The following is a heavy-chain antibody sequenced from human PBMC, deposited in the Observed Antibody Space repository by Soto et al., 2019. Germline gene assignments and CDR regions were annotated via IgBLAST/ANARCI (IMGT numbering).Heavy chain of an antibody. CDR1: GFTFSSYG. CDR2: IWYDGSNK. V-gene: IGHV3-33*01. CDR3: ARDYERYGDRFDY. Sequence: GGSLRLSCAASGFTFSSYGMHWVRQAPGKGLEWVAVIWYDGSNKYYADSVKGRFTISRDNSKNTLYLQMNSLRAEDTAVYYCARDYERYGDRFDYWGQGTLVTVS. J-gene: IGHJ4*02. D-gene: IGHD3-16*01.